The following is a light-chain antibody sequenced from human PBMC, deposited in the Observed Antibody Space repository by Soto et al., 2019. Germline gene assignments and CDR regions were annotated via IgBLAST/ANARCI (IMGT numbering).Light chain of an antibody. CDR2: DAS. V-gene: IGKV3D-15*02. Sequence: EIVMTQSPATLSVSPGERATLSCRASQSVTSNLAWYQQKPGQAPRLLIYDASKRATGIPARFSGSGSGTDFTLTISRLEPEDFAVYYCQQYGNSPWTFGQGTKVDI. CDR3: QQYGNSPWT. J-gene: IGKJ1*01. CDR1: QSVTSN.